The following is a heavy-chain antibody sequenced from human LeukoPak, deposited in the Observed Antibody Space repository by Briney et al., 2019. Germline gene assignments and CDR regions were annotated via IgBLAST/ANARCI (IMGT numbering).Heavy chain of an antibody. CDR3: ARGVEPLAANTLAY. Sequence: GGSLRLSCAASGFTVITNDMTWVRQAPGKGLEWVSVLYNDGNTKYADSVQGRFTISRDNSKNTLYLEMNSLSPDDTAVYYCARGVEPLAANTLAYWGQGSLVTDSS. J-gene: IGHJ4*02. V-gene: IGHV3-53*01. CDR2: LYNDGNT. D-gene: IGHD1-14*01. CDR1: GFTVITND.